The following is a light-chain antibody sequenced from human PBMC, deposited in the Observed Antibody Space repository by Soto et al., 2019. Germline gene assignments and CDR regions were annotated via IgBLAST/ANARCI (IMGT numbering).Light chain of an antibody. CDR1: QSLLYSSNNKTY. CDR2: EVS. CDR3: MQSLLPPLP. V-gene: IGKV2D-29*01. J-gene: IGKJ3*01. Sequence: DIVMTKSPDSLAVSLGERATINCKSSQSLLYSSNNKTYLYWYLQKPGQPPQLLIYEVSNRFSGVPDRFSGSGSRTDFTLKISWVEAADVGVYYCMQSLLPPLPFGGVSKVDIK.